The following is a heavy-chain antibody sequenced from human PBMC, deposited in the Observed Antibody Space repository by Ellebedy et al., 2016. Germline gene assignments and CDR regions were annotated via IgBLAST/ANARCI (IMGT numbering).Heavy chain of an antibody. V-gene: IGHV3-72*01. Sequence: GGSLRLXCAASGFIFSDHYMDWVRQAPGKGLEWVGRSRNKRNSYTTEYAASVKGRFTISRDESQSSVFLHMNSLKTEDTAVYYCARLNGRFASGRYYVDSWGQGTLVTVSS. CDR3: ARLNGRFASGRYYVDS. CDR2: SRNKRNSYTT. D-gene: IGHD2-15*01. J-gene: IGHJ4*02. CDR1: GFIFSDHY.